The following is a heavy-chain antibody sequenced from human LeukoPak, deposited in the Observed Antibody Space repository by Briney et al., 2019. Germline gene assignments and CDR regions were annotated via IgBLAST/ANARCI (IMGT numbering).Heavy chain of an antibody. Sequence: GGSLRLSCAASGFTFSDYYMSWIRQAPGKGLEWDSYISSSGSTIYYADSVKGRFTISRDNAKNSLYLQMNSLRAEDTAVYYCAREQGYCSGGSCYSGWFDPWGQGTLVTVSS. CDR2: ISSSGSTI. D-gene: IGHD2-15*01. V-gene: IGHV3-11*04. CDR3: AREQGYCSGGSCYSGWFDP. J-gene: IGHJ5*02. CDR1: GFTFSDYY.